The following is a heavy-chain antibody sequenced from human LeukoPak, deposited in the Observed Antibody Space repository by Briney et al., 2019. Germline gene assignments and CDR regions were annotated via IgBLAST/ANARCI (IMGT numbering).Heavy chain of an antibody. CDR2: IRRGANSYTT. V-gene: IGHV3-72*01. Sequence: GGSLRLSCAASGFTFSDYILDWVRQAPGKGLEWVGRIRRGANSYTTEYTASVKGRFTISRDDSKNSLYLHMNSLKTEDTAVYHCSRDGGEGGNSAFDIWGQGTMVTVSS. CDR3: SRDGGEGGNSAFDI. J-gene: IGHJ3*02. D-gene: IGHD3-16*01. CDR1: GFTFSDYI.